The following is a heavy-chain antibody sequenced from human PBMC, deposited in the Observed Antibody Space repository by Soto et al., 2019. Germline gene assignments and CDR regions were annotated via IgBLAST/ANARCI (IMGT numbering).Heavy chain of an antibody. V-gene: IGHV4-59*01. CDR1: GGSISSYY. CDR3: ARGNLRGGYSYYYYMDV. CDR2: IYYSGST. Sequence: QVQLQESGPGLVKPSETLSLTCAVSGGSISSYYWSWIRQPPGKGLEWIGYIYYSGSTNSNPSLKSRVTMSVSTSKNQFSLTLSSLTAADTAVYYCARGNLRGGYSYYYYMDVWGKGTTVTVSS. D-gene: IGHD5-18*01. J-gene: IGHJ6*03.